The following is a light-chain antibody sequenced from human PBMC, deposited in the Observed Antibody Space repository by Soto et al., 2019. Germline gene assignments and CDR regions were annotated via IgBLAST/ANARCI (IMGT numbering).Light chain of an antibody. CDR1: QSLLHSNGYNY. J-gene: IGKJ2*01. CDR2: LGS. CDR3: MQALQTPYT. Sequence: DIVMTQSPLSLPVTPGESASISCRSSQSLLHSNGYNYLDWYLQKPGQSPQLLIYLGSNRASGVPDRFSGSGSGTDFTPKISRVEAEDVGVYYCMQALQTPYTFGQGTTLKIK. V-gene: IGKV2-28*01.